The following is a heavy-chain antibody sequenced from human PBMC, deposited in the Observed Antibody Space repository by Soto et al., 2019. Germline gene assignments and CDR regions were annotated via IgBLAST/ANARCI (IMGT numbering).Heavy chain of an antibody. CDR2: IYHSGST. J-gene: IGHJ4*02. V-gene: IGHV4-30-2*01. CDR1: GGSISSGGYS. D-gene: IGHD2-15*01. Sequence: KSSETLSLTCAVSGGSISSGGYSWSWIRQPPGKGLEWIGYIYHSGSTYYNPSLKSRVTISVDRSKNQFSLKLSSVTAADTAVYYCARGCRGSCYLGFDYVDQETLVTVSS. CDR3: ARGCRGSCYLGFDY.